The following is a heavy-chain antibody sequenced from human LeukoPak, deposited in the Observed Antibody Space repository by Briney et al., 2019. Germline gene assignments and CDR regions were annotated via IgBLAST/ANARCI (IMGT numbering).Heavy chain of an antibody. D-gene: IGHD6-19*01. J-gene: IGHJ4*02. Sequence: PGGSLRLSCAASGFTFSSYWMSWVRQAPGKGLEWVASIKEDGSEKYYVDSVKGRFTISRDNAKNSLYLQMNSLRAEDTAVYYCARYSSGWSWAYWGQGSLATVST. CDR2: IKEDGSEK. V-gene: IGHV3-7*01. CDR3: ARYSSGWSWAY. CDR1: GFTFSSYW.